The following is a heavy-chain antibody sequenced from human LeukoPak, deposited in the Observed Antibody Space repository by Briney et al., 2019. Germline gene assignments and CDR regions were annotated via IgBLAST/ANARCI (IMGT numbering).Heavy chain of an antibody. CDR3: AKAQNFRPSAFFDS. V-gene: IGHV3-9*01. Sequence: GGSLRLSCAASGFTFDDYAMHWVRQAPGKGLEWVSGISWNSGSIGYADSVKGRFTISRDNAKNSLELQMNSLTVEDSAIYYCAKAQNFRPSAFFDSWGQGTLVTVSS. CDR2: ISWNSGSI. J-gene: IGHJ4*02. D-gene: IGHD1-7*01. CDR1: GFTFDDYA.